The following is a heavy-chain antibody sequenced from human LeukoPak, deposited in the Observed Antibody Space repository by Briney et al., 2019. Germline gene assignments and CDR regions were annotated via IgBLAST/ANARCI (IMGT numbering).Heavy chain of an antibody. J-gene: IGHJ4*02. Sequence: STNYAQKFQGRVNMTRDTSANTMYMEVSSLRSDDTAVYYCATDGDYWGQGTLVTVSS. V-gene: IGHV1-46*01. CDR3: ATDGDY. CDR2: ST.